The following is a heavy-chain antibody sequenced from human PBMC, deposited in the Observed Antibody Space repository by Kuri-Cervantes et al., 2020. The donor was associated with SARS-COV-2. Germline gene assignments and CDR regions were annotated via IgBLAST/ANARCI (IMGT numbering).Heavy chain of an antibody. J-gene: IGHJ4*02. D-gene: IGHD3-10*01. CDR2: ITDDGGST. Sequence: LSLTCAASGFTFSSYEMNWVRQAPGKGLEWVSAITDDGGSTYHADSVKGRFTISRDNSKTTLFLQMNSLRAEDTAVYHCVKGSAASRPYYFDSWGQGTLVTVSS. V-gene: IGHV3-23*01. CDR3: VKGSAASRPYYFDS. CDR1: GFTFSSYE.